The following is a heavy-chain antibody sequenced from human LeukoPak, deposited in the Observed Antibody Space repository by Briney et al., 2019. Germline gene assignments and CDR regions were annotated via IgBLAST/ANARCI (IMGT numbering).Heavy chain of an antibody. CDR3: AAVNSSPASGLDP. D-gene: IGHD3-22*01. V-gene: IGHV1-58*01. CDR2: IVVGSGNT. Sequence: VASVKVSCKAYGFTFTSSAVQWVRQARGQRLEWIGWIVVGSGNTNYAQKFQERVTITRDMSTSTAYMELSSLRSEDTAVYYCAAVNSSPASGLDPWGQGTLVTVSS. CDR1: GFTFTSSA. J-gene: IGHJ5*02.